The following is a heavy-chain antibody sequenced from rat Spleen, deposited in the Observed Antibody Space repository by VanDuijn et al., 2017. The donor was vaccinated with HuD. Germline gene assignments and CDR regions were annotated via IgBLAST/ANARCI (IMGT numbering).Heavy chain of an antibody. CDR3: ARGEQRGFDY. D-gene: IGHD1-10*01. V-gene: IGHV5-31*01. Sequence: EVQLVESGGGLVQPGRSLKLSCVASGFTFNQFWMTWIRQAPGKGLEWVASIIDTGGRTYYPDSVKGRFTISRDNAKSTLYLQMDSLRSEDTATYYCARGEQRGFDYWGQGVMVTVSS. CDR1: GFTFNQFW. J-gene: IGHJ2*01. CDR2: IIDTGGRT.